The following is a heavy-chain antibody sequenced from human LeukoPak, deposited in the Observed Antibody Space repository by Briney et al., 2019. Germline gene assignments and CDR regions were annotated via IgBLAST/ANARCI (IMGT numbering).Heavy chain of an antibody. CDR3: ARALAGTFWADWSEYDY. CDR2: ISVYNGNT. J-gene: IGHJ4*02. CDR1: GYTSTSYG. Sequence: ASVKVSCKSSGYTSTSYGISWVRQAPGQGLEWMGWISVYNGNTNYAQKFQGRVTMTTDTSTSTAYMELRSLRSDDTAVYYCARALAGTFWADWSEYDYWGQGTLVTVSS. D-gene: IGHD6-19*01. V-gene: IGHV1-18*01.